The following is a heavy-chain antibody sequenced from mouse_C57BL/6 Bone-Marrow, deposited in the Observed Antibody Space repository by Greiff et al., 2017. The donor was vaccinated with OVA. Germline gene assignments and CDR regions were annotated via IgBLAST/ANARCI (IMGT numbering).Heavy chain of an antibody. Sequence: VQGVESGAELARPGASVKLSCTASGYTFTSYGISWVQQRTGQGLEWIGEIYPRSGNTYYTEKFKGQATLTADKSSSTAYMELRSLTSEDSAVYFGARSEYYGSLPWFAYWGQGTLVTVSA. V-gene: IGHV1-81*01. D-gene: IGHD1-1*01. CDR3: ARSEYYGSLPWFAY. CDR1: GYTFTSYG. J-gene: IGHJ3*01. CDR2: IYPRSGNT.